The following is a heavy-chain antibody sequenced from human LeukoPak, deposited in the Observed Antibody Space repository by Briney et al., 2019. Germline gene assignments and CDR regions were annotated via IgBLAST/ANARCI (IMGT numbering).Heavy chain of an antibody. CDR2: VYYSGGT. J-gene: IGHJ4*02. CDR3: ARISFDGLLVDY. V-gene: IGHV4-30-4*01. D-gene: IGHD3-9*01. Sequence: PSETLSLPCNVSGDFLTTGDYFWNWIRQPPGKALEWIGYVYYSGGTSYNPSLQSRTSISADMSKNQFSLKLSSVTAADTAVYYCARISFDGLLVDYWGQGTLVTVSS. CDR1: GDFLTTGDYF.